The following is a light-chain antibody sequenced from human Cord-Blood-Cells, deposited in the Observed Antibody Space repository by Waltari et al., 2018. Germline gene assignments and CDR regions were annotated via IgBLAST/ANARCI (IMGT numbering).Light chain of an antibody. V-gene: IGKV1-39*01. Sequence: DIQMTQSPSSLSASVGDSVTITCRASQSISSYLTWYQQKPGKAPRLLIYAASSLQSGVPSRFSGSGSGTDFTLTISSLQPEDFAAYYCQQSDSTPRFTFGPGTKVDIK. CDR1: QSISSY. CDR2: AAS. CDR3: QQSDSTPRFT. J-gene: IGKJ3*01.